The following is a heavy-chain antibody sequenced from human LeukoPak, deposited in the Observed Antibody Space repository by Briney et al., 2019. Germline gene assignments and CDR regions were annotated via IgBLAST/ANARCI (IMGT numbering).Heavy chain of an antibody. V-gene: IGHV1-46*01. Sequence: ASVKVSCKASGYTFSSYHIHWVRQAPGQGLEWMGRINPSFNPGVDVTSYAQKFQGRITMTRDISTNTVYMELSSLTSEDTAVYYCAREETMVRGISWFDPWGQGTLVTVSS. CDR3: AREETMVRGISWFDP. CDR1: GYTFSSYH. J-gene: IGHJ5*02. CDR2: INPSFNPGVDVT. D-gene: IGHD3-10*01.